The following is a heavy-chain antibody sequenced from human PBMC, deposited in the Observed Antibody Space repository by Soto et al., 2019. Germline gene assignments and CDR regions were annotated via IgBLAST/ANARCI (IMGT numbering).Heavy chain of an antibody. CDR2: IWYDGSNK. Sequence: GGSLRLSCAASGFTFSSYGMHWVRQAPGKGLEWVAVIWYDGSNKYYADSVKGRFTISRDNSKNTLYLQMNSLRAEGTAVYYCARMVYYDYIGRGNWFDPWGQGTLVTVSS. D-gene: IGHD3-16*01. CDR3: ARMVYYDYIGRGNWFDP. J-gene: IGHJ5*02. V-gene: IGHV3-33*01. CDR1: GFTFSSYG.